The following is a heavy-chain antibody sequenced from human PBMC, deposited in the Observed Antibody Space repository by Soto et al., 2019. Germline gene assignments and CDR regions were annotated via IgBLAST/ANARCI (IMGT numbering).Heavy chain of an antibody. CDR3: AAAFAGFGAYYSFDL. J-gene: IGHJ2*01. D-gene: IGHD2-8*01. CDR2: IYFTGST. Sequence: WTWIRQPPGQGLEWIGYIYFTGSTHFNPSLKSRVTMSVDTSENQFSLNLSSVTAADTAVYYCAAAFAGFGAYYSFDLWGRGTLVTVSS. V-gene: IGHV4-59*01.